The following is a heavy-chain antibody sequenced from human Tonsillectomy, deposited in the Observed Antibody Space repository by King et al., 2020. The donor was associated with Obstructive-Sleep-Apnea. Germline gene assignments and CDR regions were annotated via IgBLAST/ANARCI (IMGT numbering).Heavy chain of an antibody. Sequence: QLQESGPGLMKPSETLSLTCTVSGGSVSDYSWTWIRQPPGKGLEWIGNVYYSGSTNDNPSLRSRVTMSIDTSKNQFSLKLTSLTAADTAVCYCATVVDHFAFGGRTPSWFDPWGQGTLVTVSS. CDR2: VYYSGST. CDR3: ATVVDHFAFGGRTPSWFDP. V-gene: IGHV4-59*02. D-gene: IGHD3-10*01. CDR1: GGSVSDYS. J-gene: IGHJ5*02.